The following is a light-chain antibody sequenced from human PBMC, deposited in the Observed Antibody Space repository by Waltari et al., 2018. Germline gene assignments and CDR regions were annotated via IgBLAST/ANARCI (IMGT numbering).Light chain of an antibody. CDR1: QSVNWY. CDR3: QQRRNWPLT. Sequence: SCRASQSVNWYLAWYQQRPGQAPRLLIFETSNRATGIPARFSGSGSETDFTLTISSLEPDDSAVYYCQQRRNWPLTFGGGTKVEIK. CDR2: ETS. V-gene: IGKV3-11*01. J-gene: IGKJ4*01.